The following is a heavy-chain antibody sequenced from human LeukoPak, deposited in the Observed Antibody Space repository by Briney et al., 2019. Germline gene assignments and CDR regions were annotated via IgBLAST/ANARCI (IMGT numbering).Heavy chain of an antibody. CDR2: IIPIFGTA. D-gene: IGHD2-2*01. CDR1: GGTFSSYA. CDR3: ARDEGGYCSSTSCYRSSWFDP. Sequence: SVKVSCKASGGTFSSYAISWVRQAPGQGLEWMGGIIPIFGTANYAQKFQGRVTITTDESTSTAYMELSSLRSEDTAVYYCARDEGGYCSSTSCYRSSWFDPWGQGTLVTVSS. V-gene: IGHV1-69*05. J-gene: IGHJ5*02.